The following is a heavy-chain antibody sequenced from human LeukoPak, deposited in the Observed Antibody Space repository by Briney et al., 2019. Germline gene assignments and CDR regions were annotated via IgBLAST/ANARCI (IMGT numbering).Heavy chain of an antibody. CDR2: INPNSGGT. J-gene: IGHJ3*02. CDR1: GYTFTGYY. D-gene: IGHD3-9*01. Sequence: GASVKVSCKASGYTFTGYYMFWVRQAPGLELEWMGWINPNSGGTKYAQKFQGRVTMTRDMSINTAYMELSRLRSDDTAVYYCASYYDILTGYYKGDAFDIWGQGTMVTVSS. V-gene: IGHV1-2*02. CDR3: ASYYDILTGYYKGDAFDI.